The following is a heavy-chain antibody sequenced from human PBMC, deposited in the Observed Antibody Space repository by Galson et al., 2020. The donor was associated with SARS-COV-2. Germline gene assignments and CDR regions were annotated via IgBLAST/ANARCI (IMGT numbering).Heavy chain of an antibody. CDR1: GLTFSSPD. CDR3: AKESGGTLDY. J-gene: IGHJ4*02. D-gene: IGHD2-15*01. CDR2: ISGSGRSL. V-gene: IGHV3-23*01. Sequence: GGSLRLSCAASGLTFSSPDMNWVRQAPGKGLEWVSGISGSGRSLFYADSVQGRFTVSRDNSKNTLYLQMNSLRAEDTAVYYCAKESGGTLDYWGQGTLVTVSS.